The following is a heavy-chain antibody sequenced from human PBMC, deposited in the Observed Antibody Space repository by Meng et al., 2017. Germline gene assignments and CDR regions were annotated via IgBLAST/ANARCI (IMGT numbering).Heavy chain of an antibody. CDR1: GGSISSGGYY. Sequence: SETLSLTCTVSGGSISSGGYYWSWIRQHPGKGLEWIGYIYYSGSTYYNPSLKSRVTISVDTSKNQFSLKLSSVTAADTAVYYCARAPQGYPLRRPGPVDYWGQGTLVTVSS. J-gene: IGHJ4*02. V-gene: IGHV4-31*03. CDR3: ARAPQGYPLRRPGPVDY. CDR2: IYYSGST. D-gene: IGHD1-1*01.